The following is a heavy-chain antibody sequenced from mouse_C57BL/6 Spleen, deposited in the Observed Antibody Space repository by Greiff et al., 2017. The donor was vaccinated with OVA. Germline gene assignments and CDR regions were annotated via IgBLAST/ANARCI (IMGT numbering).Heavy chain of an antibody. CDR3: ARWRDYYGPGYFDY. CDR1: GYTFTSYW. J-gene: IGHJ2*01. CDR2: IHPTSGST. V-gene: IGHV1-64*01. D-gene: IGHD1-1*01. Sequence: QVQLQQPGAELVKPGASVQLSCKASGYTFTSYWMHWVKQRPGQGLEWIGMIHPTSGSTNYNEKFKSKATLTVDNSSSTAYMQLSSLTSEDSAVYNCARWRDYYGPGYFDYWGQGTTLTVSS.